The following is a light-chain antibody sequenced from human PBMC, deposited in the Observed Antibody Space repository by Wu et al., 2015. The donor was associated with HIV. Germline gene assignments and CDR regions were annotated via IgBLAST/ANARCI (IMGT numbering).Light chain of an antibody. J-gene: IGKJ2*03. Sequence: EIVMTQSPATLSVSPGESATLSCRASQSVSSKLAWYQQRPGQAPRLLIYGASTRATGTPGRFSGSGSGTEFTLTINRLEPEDFAVYYCQQYGNSPPYSFGQGTNLEIK. CDR1: QSVSSK. V-gene: IGKV3-15*01. CDR2: GAS. CDR3: QQYGNSPPYS.